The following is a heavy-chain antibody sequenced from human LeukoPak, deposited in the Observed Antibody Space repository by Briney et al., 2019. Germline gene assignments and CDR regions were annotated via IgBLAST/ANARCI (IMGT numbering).Heavy chain of an antibody. V-gene: IGHV3-43D*04. CDR1: GFTFDDYA. CDR3: AKAASPKSRRYGMDV. Sequence: GGSLRLSCAASGFTFDDYAMHWVRQAPGKGLEWVSLISWDGGSTYYADSVKGRFTISRDNSKNSLYLQMYSLRAEDTALYYCAKAASPKSRRYGMDVWGKGTTVTVSS. CDR2: ISWDGGST. J-gene: IGHJ6*04.